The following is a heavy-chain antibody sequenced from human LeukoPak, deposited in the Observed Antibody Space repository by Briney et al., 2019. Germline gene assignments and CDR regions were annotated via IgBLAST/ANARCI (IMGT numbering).Heavy chain of an antibody. Sequence: ASETLSLTCTVSGGSISSYYWSWIRQPPGKGLEWIGYIYYSGTTNYNPSLKSRVTISVDTSKNQFSLKLSSVAAADTAVYYCARGVYIAAAQYGYWGQGTLVTVSS. J-gene: IGHJ4*02. CDR1: GGSISSYY. V-gene: IGHV4-59*01. D-gene: IGHD6-13*01. CDR3: ARGVYIAAAQYGY. CDR2: IYYSGTT.